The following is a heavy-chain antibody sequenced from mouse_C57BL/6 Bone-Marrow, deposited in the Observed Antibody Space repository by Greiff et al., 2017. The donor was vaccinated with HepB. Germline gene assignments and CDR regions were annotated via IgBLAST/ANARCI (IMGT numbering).Heavy chain of an antibody. CDR1: GYTFTSYW. CDR3: NYYGSSLYYFDY. D-gene: IGHD1-1*01. J-gene: IGHJ2*01. CDR2: IYPGNSDT. Sequence: VHVKQSGTVLARPGASVKMSCKTSGYTFTSYWMHWVKQRPGQGLEWIGAIYPGNSDTSYNQKFKGKAKLTAVTSASTAYMELSSLTNEDSAVYYCNYYGSSLYYFDYWGQGTTLTVSS. V-gene: IGHV1-5*01.